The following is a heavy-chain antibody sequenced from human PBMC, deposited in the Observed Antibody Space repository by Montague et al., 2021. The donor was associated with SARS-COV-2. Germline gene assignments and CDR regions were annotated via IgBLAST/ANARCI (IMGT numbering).Heavy chain of an antibody. V-gene: IGHV4-4*02. CDR1: GASITSSNW. D-gene: IGHD2-15*01. Sequence: SEPLSLTCTVSGASITSSNWWNWVRQPPGKGLEWIGQIYHSGSTNYNPSLKSRLTLSLDKSKNQFSLNLSSVTAADTAVYYCARQIQQVVLSPAKLTNWFDPWGLGTLVTVAS. CDR3: ARQIQQVVLSPAKLTNWFDP. CDR2: IYHSGST. J-gene: IGHJ5*02.